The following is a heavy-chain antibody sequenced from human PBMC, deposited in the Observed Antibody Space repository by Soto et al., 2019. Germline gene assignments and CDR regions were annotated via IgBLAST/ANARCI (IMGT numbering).Heavy chain of an antibody. V-gene: IGHV4-31*03. J-gene: IGHJ5*02. D-gene: IGHD6-25*01. CDR3: AREAAGILNWFDP. Sequence: PSETLSLTCTVSGDSISSGGYYWSWIRQHPGKGLAWIGYIYHSGSTYYNPSLKSRVTISVDTSKNQFSLKVSSVTAADTAVYDCAREAAGILNWFDPWGQGTLVTVCS. CDR1: GDSISSGGYY. CDR2: IYHSGST.